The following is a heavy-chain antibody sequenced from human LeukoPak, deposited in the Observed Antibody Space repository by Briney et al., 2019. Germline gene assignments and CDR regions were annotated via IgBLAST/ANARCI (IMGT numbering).Heavy chain of an antibody. J-gene: IGHJ6*03. CDR3: ARGGGNGGGWVGHIYYMDV. CDR2: IYTSGST. Sequence: SETLSLTCTVSGGSISSYYWSWIRQPAGKGLEWIGRIYTSGSTNYNPSLNSRVTMSVDTSKNQFSLKLSSVTAADTAVYYCARGGGNGGGWVGHIYYMDVWGKGTTVTVSS. CDR1: GGSISSYY. V-gene: IGHV4-4*07. D-gene: IGHD4-23*01.